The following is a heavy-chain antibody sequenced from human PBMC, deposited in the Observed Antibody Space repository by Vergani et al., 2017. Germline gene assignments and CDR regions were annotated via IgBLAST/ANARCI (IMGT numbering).Heavy chain of an antibody. J-gene: IGHJ4*02. D-gene: IGHD1-26*01. CDR3: ARGESGSYYLEYYFDY. CDR2: ISSSSSYI. V-gene: IGHV3-21*01. CDR1: GFTFSSYS. Sequence: EVQLVESGGGLVKPGGSLRLSCAASGFTFSSYSMNWVRQAPGKGLEWVSSISSSSSYIYYADTVKGRFTISRDNAKNSLYLQMKSLRAEDTAVYYCARGESGSYYLEYYFDYWGQGTLVTVSS.